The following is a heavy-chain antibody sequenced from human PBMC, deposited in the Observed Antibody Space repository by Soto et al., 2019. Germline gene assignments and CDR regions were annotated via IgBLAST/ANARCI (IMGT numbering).Heavy chain of an antibody. Sequence: QVQLVQSGAEVKKPGASVKVSCKASGYSFTRYDIIWVRQAPGQGLEWMGWISGDNGKTKYAQKIQGRVTMTTDTSTNTGYMELRNLRSDDTAVYYCARWISGDYSDWIDPWGQGTLVTASS. CDR2: ISGDNGKT. V-gene: IGHV1-18*04. J-gene: IGHJ5*02. D-gene: IGHD1-26*01. CDR1: GYSFTRYD. CDR3: ARWISGDYSDWIDP.